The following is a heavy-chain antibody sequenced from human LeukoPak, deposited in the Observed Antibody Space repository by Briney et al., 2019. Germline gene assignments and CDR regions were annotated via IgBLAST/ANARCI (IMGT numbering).Heavy chain of an antibody. J-gene: IGHJ3*02. CDR2: VYKSGGT. CDR3: ARISLTMRDAFDI. Sequence: SETLSPTCTVSGVSVSSGNYYWSWIRQPPGKGLEWIGYVYKSGGTNYNPSLKGRVTISVDTSKNQFSLKLSSVTTADTAVYYCARISLTMRDAFDIWGQGTTVTVST. V-gene: IGHV4-61*01. D-gene: IGHD4/OR15-4a*01. CDR1: GVSVSSGNYY.